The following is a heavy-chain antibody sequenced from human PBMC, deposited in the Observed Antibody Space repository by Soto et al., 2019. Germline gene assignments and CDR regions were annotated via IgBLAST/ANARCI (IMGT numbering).Heavy chain of an antibody. CDR3: AKASLFEGPAENDY. Sequence: RRLSCAASGFTFSSYAMSWVRQAPGKGLEWVSAISGSGGSTYYADSVKGRFTISRDNSKNTLYLQMNSLRAEDTAVYYCAKASLFEGPAENDYWGQGTLVTVSS. J-gene: IGHJ4*02. CDR1: GFTFSSYA. D-gene: IGHD2-2*01. CDR2: ISGSGGST. V-gene: IGHV3-23*01.